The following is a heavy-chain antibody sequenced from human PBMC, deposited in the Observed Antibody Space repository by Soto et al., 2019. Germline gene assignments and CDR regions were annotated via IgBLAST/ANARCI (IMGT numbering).Heavy chain of an antibody. J-gene: IGHJ1*01. CDR2: ISSGGGTI. CDR3: AREYCSGGSCYQYFQH. V-gene: IGHV3-11*01. Sequence: TGGSLRLSCAASGFTFSDYYMSWIRQAPGKGLEWVSYISSGGGTIYYADSVKGRFTISRDNAKSSLYLQMNSLRAEDTAVYYCAREYCSGGSCYQYFQHWGQGTLVTVSS. D-gene: IGHD2-15*01. CDR1: GFTFSDYY.